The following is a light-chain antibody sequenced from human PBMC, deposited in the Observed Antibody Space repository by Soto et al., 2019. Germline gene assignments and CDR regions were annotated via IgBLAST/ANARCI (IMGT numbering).Light chain of an antibody. CDR3: HQYGRSPWT. V-gene: IGKV3-20*01. CDR2: GAS. Sequence: DIVLTQSPGTLSLSTGEEGTLSCRASQTVSSSYLAWYQQKPGQAPRLLIYGASSRATGIPDRFSGSGSGTDFTLTITRLEPEDSAVYYCHQYGRSPWTFGQGTKVEIK. CDR1: QTVSSSY. J-gene: IGKJ1*01.